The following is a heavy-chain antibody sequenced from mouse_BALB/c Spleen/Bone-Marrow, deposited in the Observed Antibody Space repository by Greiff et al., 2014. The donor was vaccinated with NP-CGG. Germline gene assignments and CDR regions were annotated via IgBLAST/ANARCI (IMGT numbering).Heavy chain of an antibody. D-gene: IGHD2-3*01. V-gene: IGHV2-3*01. Sequence: QVQLKESGPGLVAPSQSLSITCTVSGFSLTSNGVSWIRQPPGKGLEWLGVIWGDGSTKYHSALISRLSFTKDNSKSRGFLKLNSLHTDDTATYYCAKPEDGYAMDYWGQGTSVTVSS. CDR3: AKPEDGYAMDY. J-gene: IGHJ4*01. CDR1: GFSLTSNG. CDR2: IWGDGST.